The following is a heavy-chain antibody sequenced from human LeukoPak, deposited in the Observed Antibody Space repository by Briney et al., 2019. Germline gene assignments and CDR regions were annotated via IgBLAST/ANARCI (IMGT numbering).Heavy chain of an antibody. CDR1: EFSVGSNY. V-gene: IGHV3-66*01. D-gene: IGHD3-10*01. J-gene: IGHJ4*02. CDR2: IYSGGST. CDR3: AKRLRIWFGESLPDY. Sequence: GGSLRLSCAASEFSVGSNYMTWVRQAPGKGLEWVSLIYSGGSTYYADSVKGRFTISRDNSKNTLYLQMNSLRAEDTAVYYCAKRLRIWFGESLPDYWGQGTLVTVSS.